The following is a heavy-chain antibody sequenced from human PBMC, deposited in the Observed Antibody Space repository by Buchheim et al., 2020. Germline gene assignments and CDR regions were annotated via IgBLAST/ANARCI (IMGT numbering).Heavy chain of an antibody. CDR1: GFTFSSYG. Sequence: QVQLVESGGGVVQPGRSLRLSCAASGFTFSSYGMHWVRQAPGKGLEWVAVIWYDGSNKYYADSVKGRFTISRDNSKNTLYLQMNSLRAEDTAVYYCARGRGEDSSWYVIDYWGQGTL. J-gene: IGHJ4*02. CDR2: IWYDGSNK. CDR3: ARGRGEDSSWYVIDY. D-gene: IGHD6-13*01. V-gene: IGHV3-33*01.